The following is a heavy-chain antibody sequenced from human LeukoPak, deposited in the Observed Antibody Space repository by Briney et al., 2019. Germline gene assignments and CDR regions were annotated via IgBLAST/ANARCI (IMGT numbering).Heavy chain of an antibody. J-gene: IGHJ4*02. D-gene: IGHD3-16*01. CDR3: ARDRLTAPPLPHYFDY. CDR1: GGSISSGGYY. Sequence: PSETLSLTCTVSGGSISSGGYYCSWIRQHPGKGLEWIGYIYYSGSTYYNPSLKSRVTISVDTSKNQFSLKLSSVTAADTAVYYCARDRLTAPPLPHYFDYWGQGTLVTVSS. CDR2: IYYSGST. V-gene: IGHV4-31*03.